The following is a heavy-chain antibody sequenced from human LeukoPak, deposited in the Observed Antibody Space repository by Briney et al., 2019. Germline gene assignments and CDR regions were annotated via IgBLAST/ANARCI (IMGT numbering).Heavy chain of an antibody. CDR2: IKQDGSEK. Sequence: GGSLRLSCAASGFTFSSYWMSWVRQAPGKGLEWVANIKQDGSEKYYVDSVKGRFTISRDNAKNSLYLQMNSLRAEDTAVYYCASSGSGSYYPFDYWGQGTLVTVSS. CDR3: ASSGSGSYYPFDY. D-gene: IGHD3-10*01. J-gene: IGHJ4*02. CDR1: GFTFSSYW. V-gene: IGHV3-7*01.